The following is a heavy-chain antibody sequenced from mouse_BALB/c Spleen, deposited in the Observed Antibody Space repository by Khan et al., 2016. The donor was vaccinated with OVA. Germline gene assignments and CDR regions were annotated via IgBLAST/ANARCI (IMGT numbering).Heavy chain of an antibody. D-gene: IGHD2-3*01. J-gene: IGHJ4*01. CDR2: INPGSSMI. CDR1: GFDFSRYW. CDR3: ARGWLPAYYALDY. V-gene: IGHV4-1*02. Sequence: EVKLLESGGGLVQPGGSLKLSCAASGFDFSRYWMSWVRQAPGKGLEWIGEINPGSSMINYTPSLKDKFIISRDNAKNTLYLQMIKVRSEETALYYCARGWLPAYYALDYWGQGTSVTVSS.